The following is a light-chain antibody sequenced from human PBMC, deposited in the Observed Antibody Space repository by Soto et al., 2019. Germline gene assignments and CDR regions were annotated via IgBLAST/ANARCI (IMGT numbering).Light chain of an antibody. CDR3: QQRNNWPLT. CDR2: EAL. Sequence: EIVMPKSPATLSVSPGERATLSCRASQSVSSNLAWYQQKPGQAPRLLIYEALNRATGIPARFSGSGSGTDFTLTISSLEPEEFAVYYCQQRNNWPLTVGGGTKVDIK. V-gene: IGKV3-11*01. J-gene: IGKJ4*02. CDR1: QSVSSN.